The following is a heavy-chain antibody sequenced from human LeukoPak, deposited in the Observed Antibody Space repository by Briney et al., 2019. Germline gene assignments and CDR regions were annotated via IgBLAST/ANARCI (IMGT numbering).Heavy chain of an antibody. CDR3: AKGGFSGSGYIDL. V-gene: IGHV3-30*14. Sequence: GRSLRLSCEATGFIFSSYAMHWVRQAPGKGLEWLTVISDDGSNTYYADSVKGRFTISRDNSKNTLYLQMNSLRAEDTAVYYCAKGGFSGSGYIDLWGRGTLVTVSS. CDR2: ISDDGSNT. J-gene: IGHJ2*01. CDR1: GFIFSSYA. D-gene: IGHD3-10*01.